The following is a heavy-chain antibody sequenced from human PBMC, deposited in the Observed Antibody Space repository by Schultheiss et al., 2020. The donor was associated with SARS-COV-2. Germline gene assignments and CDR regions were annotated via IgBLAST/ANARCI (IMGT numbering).Heavy chain of an antibody. V-gene: IGHV1-69*13. CDR2: IIPIFGTA. Sequence: SVKVSCKASGGTFSSYAISWVRQATGQGLEWMGGIIPIFGTANYAQKFQGRVTITADESTSTAYMELSSLRSEDTAVYYCARGYNWNYSYFDYWGQGTLVTVSS. CDR3: ARGYNWNYSYFDY. J-gene: IGHJ4*02. D-gene: IGHD1-7*01. CDR1: GGTFSSYA.